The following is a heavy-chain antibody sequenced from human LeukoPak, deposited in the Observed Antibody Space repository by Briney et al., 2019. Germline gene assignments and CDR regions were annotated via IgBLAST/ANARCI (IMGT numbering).Heavy chain of an antibody. V-gene: IGHV3-64*01. CDR3: AKSFGPVIAAAGTGAD. J-gene: IGHJ4*02. D-gene: IGHD6-13*01. CDR1: GFTLSRHA. CDR2: ISSNGGIT. Sequence: QPGGSLRLSCAASGFTLSRHAMHWVRQAPGKGLEFVSAISSNGGITYYANSVKGRFTISRDNSKNTLYLQMNSLRAEDTAVYYCAKSFGPVIAAAGTGADWGQGTLVTVSS.